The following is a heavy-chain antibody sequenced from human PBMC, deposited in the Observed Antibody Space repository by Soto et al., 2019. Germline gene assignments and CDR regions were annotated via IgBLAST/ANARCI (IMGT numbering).Heavy chain of an antibody. J-gene: IGHJ4*02. Sequence: GGSLRLSCAASGFTFSSYSMNWVRQAPGKGLEWVSSISGSSTNIYYADSVKGRFTISRDNAKNSLYLQMNSLRAEDTAVYYCARERQLALDYWGQGTLVTVSS. CDR3: ARERQLALDY. CDR2: ISGSSTNI. D-gene: IGHD6-13*01. CDR1: GFTFSSYS. V-gene: IGHV3-21*06.